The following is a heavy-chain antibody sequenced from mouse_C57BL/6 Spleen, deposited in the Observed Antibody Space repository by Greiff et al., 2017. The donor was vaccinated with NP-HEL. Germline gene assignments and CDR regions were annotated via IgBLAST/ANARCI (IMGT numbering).Heavy chain of an antibody. Sequence: QVQLQQSGAELVMPGASVKLSCKASGYTFTSYWMHWVKQRPGQGLEWIGEIDPSDSYTNYNQKFKGKSTLTVDKSSCTAYLQLSSLTSEDSAVYYGARSATAQATLSWFAYWGQGTLVTVSA. D-gene: IGHD3-2*02. CDR3: ARSATAQATLSWFAY. J-gene: IGHJ3*01. V-gene: IGHV1-69*01. CDR1: GYTFTSYW. CDR2: IDPSDSYT.